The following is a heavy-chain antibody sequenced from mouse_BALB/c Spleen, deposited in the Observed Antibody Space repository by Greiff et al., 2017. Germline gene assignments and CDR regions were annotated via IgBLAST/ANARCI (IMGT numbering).Heavy chain of an antibody. V-gene: IGHV5-9-4*01. J-gene: IGHJ3*01. Sequence: EVKLMESGGGLVKPGGSLKLSCAASGFTFSSYAMSWVRQSPEKRLEWVAEISSGGSYTYYPDTVTGRFTISRDNAKNTLYLEMSRLRSEDTAMYYCARVASSWFAYWGQGTLVTVSA. CDR1: GFTFSSYA. CDR3: ARVASSWFAY. CDR2: ISSGGSYT.